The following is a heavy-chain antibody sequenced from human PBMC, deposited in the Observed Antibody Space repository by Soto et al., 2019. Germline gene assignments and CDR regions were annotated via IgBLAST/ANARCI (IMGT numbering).Heavy chain of an antibody. D-gene: IGHD3-3*01. Sequence: GGSLRLSCAASGFTFSSYWMSWVRQAPGKGLEWVANIKQDGSEKYYVDSVKGRFTISRDNAKNSLYLQMNSLRAEDTAVYYCARGPXQRRPENTIFGVGEGYYFDYWGQGTLVTVSS. CDR1: GFTFSSYW. CDR2: IKQDGSEK. CDR3: ARGPXQRRPENTIFGVGEGYYFDY. V-gene: IGHV3-7*03. J-gene: IGHJ4*02.